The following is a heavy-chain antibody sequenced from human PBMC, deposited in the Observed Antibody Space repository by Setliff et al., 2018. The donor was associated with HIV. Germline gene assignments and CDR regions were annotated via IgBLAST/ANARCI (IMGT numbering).Heavy chain of an antibody. CDR1: GGSFSAYH. CDR3: SRGPPFDR. V-gene: IGHV4-34*01. CDR2: ISHSGST. Sequence: SETLSLTCAVYGGSFSAYHWTWIRQPPGRGLEWIGEISHSGSTNYNPSLKSRVTVSVDTSQNQFSLKLTSVTAADTATYFCSRGPPFDRWGRGTLVTVSS. J-gene: IGHJ2*01.